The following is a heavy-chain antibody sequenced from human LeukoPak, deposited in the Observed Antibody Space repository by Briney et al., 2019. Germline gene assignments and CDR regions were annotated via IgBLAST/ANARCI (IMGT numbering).Heavy chain of an antibody. J-gene: IGHJ5*02. CDR3: ARDVMVRNWFDP. Sequence: GGSLRLSCIASGFTFSSYWMHWVRQAPGKGLVWVSRINSDGSDTSYADSVKGRFTISRDNAKKTLYPQMHSLSAEDTAVYYCARDVMVRNWFDPWGQGTLVTVS. CDR2: INSDGSDT. D-gene: IGHD3-10*01. CDR1: GFTFSSYW. V-gene: IGHV3-74*01.